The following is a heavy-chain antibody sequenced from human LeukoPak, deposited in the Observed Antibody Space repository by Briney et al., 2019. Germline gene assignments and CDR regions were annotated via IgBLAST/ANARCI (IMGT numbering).Heavy chain of an antibody. CDR2: ISSSGSTK. V-gene: IGHV3-48*03. J-gene: IGHJ5*02. CDR3: ARDLERSGFDP. Sequence: GGSLRLSCAASGFTFSSYEMNWVRQAPGKGLEWVSYISSSGSTKDYADSVKGRFTISRDNAKNSLYLQMNSLRAEDTGVYYCARDLERSGFDPWGQGTLVTVSS. D-gene: IGHD6-19*01. CDR1: GFTFSSYE.